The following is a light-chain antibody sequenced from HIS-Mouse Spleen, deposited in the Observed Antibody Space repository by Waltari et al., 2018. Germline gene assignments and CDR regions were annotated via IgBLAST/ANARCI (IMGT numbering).Light chain of an antibody. CDR1: SSNIGSNY. Sequence: QSVLTQPPSASGTPGQRVTISCSGSSSNIGSNYVYWYQQLPGTAPKLLIYRNNQRPSGVPDRFSGSKSCTSASLAISGLRSEDEADYYCAAWDDSLSGPVVGGGTKLTVL. CDR2: RNN. CDR3: AAWDDSLSGPV. J-gene: IGLJ3*02. V-gene: IGLV1-47*01.